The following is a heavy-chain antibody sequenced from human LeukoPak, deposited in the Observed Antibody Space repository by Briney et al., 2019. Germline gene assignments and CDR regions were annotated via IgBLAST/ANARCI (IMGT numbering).Heavy chain of an antibody. CDR1: GGSISSSNYY. CDR3: ARPGRSGAGTNHMDV. Sequence: SGTLSLTCTVSGGSISSSNYYWGWIRQPPGKGLEWIGSIYYSGSTFYNPSLKSRVTISVDASNNQFSLRLNSVTAADTAVYYCARPGRSGAGTNHMDVWGKGTTVTVSS. V-gene: IGHV4-39*01. J-gene: IGHJ6*03. D-gene: IGHD3-3*01. CDR2: IYYSGST.